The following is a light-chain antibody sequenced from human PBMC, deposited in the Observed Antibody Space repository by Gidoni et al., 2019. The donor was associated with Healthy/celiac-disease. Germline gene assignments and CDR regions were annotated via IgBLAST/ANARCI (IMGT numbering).Light chain of an antibody. J-gene: IGLJ3*02. CDR2: SNN. Sequence: QSVLTQPPSASGTPGQRVTISCSGSSSNIGSNTVNWYQQLPGTAPKLLSYSNNQRPSGVPDRFSGSKSGTSASLAISGLQSEDEADYYCAAWDDSLNGFLFGGGTKLTVL. CDR3: AAWDDSLNGFL. CDR1: SSNIGSNT. V-gene: IGLV1-44*01.